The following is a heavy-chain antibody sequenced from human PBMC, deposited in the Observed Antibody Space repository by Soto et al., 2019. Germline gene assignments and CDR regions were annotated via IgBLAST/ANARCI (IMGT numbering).Heavy chain of an antibody. Sequence: SETLSLTCAVYGGSFSGYYWSWIRQPPGKGLEWIGEINHSGSTNYNPPLKSRVTISVDTSKNQFSLKLSSVTAADTAVYYCARGTGPSMIPGAFDIWGQGTMVTVSS. CDR3: ARGTGPSMIPGAFDI. V-gene: IGHV4-34*01. CDR2: INHSGST. J-gene: IGHJ3*02. D-gene: IGHD3-22*01. CDR1: GGSFSGYY.